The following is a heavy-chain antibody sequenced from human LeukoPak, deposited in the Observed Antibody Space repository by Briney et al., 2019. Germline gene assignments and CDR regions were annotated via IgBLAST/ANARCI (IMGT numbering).Heavy chain of an antibody. J-gene: IGHJ5*02. D-gene: IGHD3-10*01. CDR2: ISTTVGNT. V-gene: IGHV3-23*01. Sequence: GGSLRLSCAASGFTFSTSAMSWVRQAPGKGLEWVSSISTTVGNTYYADSVKGRFTISRDNSNNTPYLQMNSLTAEDTAVYYCTKRAEFGGFDPWGQGTLVTVSS. CDR1: GFTFSTSA. CDR3: TKRAEFGGFDP.